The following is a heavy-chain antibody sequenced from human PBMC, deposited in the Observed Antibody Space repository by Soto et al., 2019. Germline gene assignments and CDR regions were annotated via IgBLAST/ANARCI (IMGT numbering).Heavy chain of an antibody. CDR3: ARDAIGLNWFDP. V-gene: IGHV4-59*01. CDR2: IFFSGFT. J-gene: IGHJ5*02. CDR1: GGSITNYY. Sequence: QVQLQESGPGLVKPSESLSLTCTVSGGSITNYYWNWIRQSPGKGLEWIGNIFFSGFTKYNPSPESRVTLSIDTSKNQFSLKMKSVTAADTAVYFCARDAIGLNWFDPWGQGTLVIVSS.